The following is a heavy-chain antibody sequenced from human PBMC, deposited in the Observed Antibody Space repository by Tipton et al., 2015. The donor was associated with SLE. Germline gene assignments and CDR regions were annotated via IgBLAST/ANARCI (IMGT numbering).Heavy chain of an antibody. CDR3: ARDLFVEFYRSWSDYAYYFDY. J-gene: IGHJ4*02. CDR2: IYYSGST. Sequence: TLSLTCTVSGGSISSSSYYWGWIRQPPGKGLEWIGSIYYSGSTYYNPSLKSRVTISVDTSGNQVSLGLRSVTAADTAVYYCARDLFVEFYRSWSDYAYYFDYWGQGVLVTVSS. V-gene: IGHV4-39*07. CDR1: GGSISSSSYY. D-gene: IGHD3-3*01.